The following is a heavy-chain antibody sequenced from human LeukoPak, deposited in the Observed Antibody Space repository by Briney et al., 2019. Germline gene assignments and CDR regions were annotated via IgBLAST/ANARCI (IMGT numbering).Heavy chain of an antibody. Sequence: GASVKVSCKASGYTFTSYGISWVRQAPGRGLEWMGWISAYNGNTNYAQKLQGRVTMTTDTSTSTAYLELRSLRSDDTAMYYCARGGGLVPGTWFDPWGQGTLVTVSS. J-gene: IGHJ5*02. D-gene: IGHD6-19*01. CDR3: ARGGGLVPGTWFDP. CDR2: ISAYNGNT. V-gene: IGHV1-18*01. CDR1: GYTFTSYG.